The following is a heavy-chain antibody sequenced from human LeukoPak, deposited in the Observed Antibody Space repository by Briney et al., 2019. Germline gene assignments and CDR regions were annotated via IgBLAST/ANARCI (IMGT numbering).Heavy chain of an antibody. CDR2: INHSGSI. CDR1: GGSFSGYY. CDR3: AGGDYHGSESYANY. Sequence: SETLSLTCAVYGGSFSGYYWGWIRQPPGKGLEWIGEINHSGSISYNPSLKSRVTISLDTSKNQFSLKLSSVTAADTAVYYCAGGDYHGSESYANYWGQGTLVTVPS. D-gene: IGHD3-10*01. V-gene: IGHV4-34*01. J-gene: IGHJ4*02.